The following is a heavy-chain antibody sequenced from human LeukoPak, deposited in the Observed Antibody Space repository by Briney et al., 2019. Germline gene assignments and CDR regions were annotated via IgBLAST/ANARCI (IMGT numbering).Heavy chain of an antibody. CDR2: IYYSGST. CDR1: GGSISSSSYY. V-gene: IGHV4-39*07. CDR3: ARAHLYYDFWSGYYDY. J-gene: IGHJ4*02. D-gene: IGHD3-3*01. Sequence: SETLSLTCTVSGGSISSSSYYWGWIRQPPGKGLEWIGSIYYSGSTYYNPSLKSRVTISVDTSKNQFSLKLSSVTAADTAVYYCARAHLYYDFWSGYYDYWGQGTLVTVSS.